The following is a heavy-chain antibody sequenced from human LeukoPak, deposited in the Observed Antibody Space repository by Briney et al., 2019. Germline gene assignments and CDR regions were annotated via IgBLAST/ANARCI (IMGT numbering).Heavy chain of an antibody. V-gene: IGHV3-30-3*01. CDR3: ARDLDY. CDR1: GFTFSSYA. Sequence: PGRSLRLSCAASGFTFSSYAMHWVRQAPGKGLEWVAVISYDGSNKYYADSVKGRFTISRDNSKNTLYLQMNSLRAEDTAVYYCARDLDYWGQGTLVTVSP. CDR2: ISYDGSNK. J-gene: IGHJ4*02.